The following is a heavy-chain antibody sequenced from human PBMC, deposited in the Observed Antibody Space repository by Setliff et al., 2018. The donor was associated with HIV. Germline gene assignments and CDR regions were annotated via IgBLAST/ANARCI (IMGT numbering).Heavy chain of an antibody. V-gene: IGHV4-4*02. CDR1: GGSISSSNW. D-gene: IGHD6-25*01. Sequence: PSETLSLTCAVSGGSISSSNWWSWVRQPPGKGLEWIGEIYHSGSNNYNPSLKSRVTISVDKSKNQFSLKLSSVTAANTAVYYCAATIAATGYNWFDPWGQGTLVTVSS. J-gene: IGHJ5*02. CDR3: AATIAATGYNWFDP. CDR2: IYHSGSN.